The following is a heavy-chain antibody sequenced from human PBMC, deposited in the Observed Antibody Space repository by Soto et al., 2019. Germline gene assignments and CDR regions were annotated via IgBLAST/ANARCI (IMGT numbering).Heavy chain of an antibody. CDR3: AAAVGTMVRGVFYYYVMDV. Sequence: SVKVSCKASGFTFTSSAVKWVRQAREKRLERIGWIVVGSGNTNYAQNFQERFTITRDMSTSTAFMELSSLRSEDTAVYFCAAAVGTMVRGVFYYYVMDVWGQGTTVTVS. V-gene: IGHV1-58*01. D-gene: IGHD3-10*01. CDR2: IVVGSGNT. CDR1: GFTFTSSA. J-gene: IGHJ6*02.